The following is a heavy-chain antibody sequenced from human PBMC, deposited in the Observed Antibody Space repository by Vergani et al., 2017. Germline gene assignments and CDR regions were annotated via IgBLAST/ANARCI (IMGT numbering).Heavy chain of an antibody. CDR2: IYTSGST. D-gene: IGHD3-3*01. V-gene: IGHV4-61*02. J-gene: IGHJ4*02. CDR1: GGSISSGSYY. CDR3: ARARAYYDFWSGYSN. Sequence: QVQLQESGPGLVKPSQTLSLTCTVSGGSISSGSYYWSWIRQPAGKGLEWIGRIYTSGSTNYNPSLKSRVTISVETSKNQFSLKLSSVTAADTAVYYCARARAYYDFWSGYSNWGQGTLVTVSS.